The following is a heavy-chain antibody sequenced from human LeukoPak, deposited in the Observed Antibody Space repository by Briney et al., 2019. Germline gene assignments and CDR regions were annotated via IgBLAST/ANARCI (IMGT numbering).Heavy chain of an antibody. V-gene: IGHV3-43*01. Sequence: GGSLRLSCEASGLSFGDYTMHWVRQPPGKGLEWVSLISRNGAATKYADSVRGRFTVSRDNAKNSLYLQMSSLRTEDTAFYYCAKDFFKGGGWPYYFDYWGQGTLVTVSS. J-gene: IGHJ4*02. D-gene: IGHD6-19*01. CDR1: GLSFGDYT. CDR2: ISRNGAAT. CDR3: AKDFFKGGGWPYYFDY.